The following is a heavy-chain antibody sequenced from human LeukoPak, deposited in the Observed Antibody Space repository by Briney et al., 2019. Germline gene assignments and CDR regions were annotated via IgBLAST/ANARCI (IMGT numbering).Heavy chain of an antibody. J-gene: IGHJ6*03. D-gene: IGHD4-17*01. CDR2: ISATGGNT. CDR1: GFSFSSFG. V-gene: IGHV3-23*01. Sequence: GGSLRLSCAASGFSFSSFGMSWFRQAPRKGLEWVSTISATGGNTYYADSVKGRFTISRDNSKNTLYLQMNSLRAEDTAVYYCAREGGDYPPYYYYYYYMDVWGKGTTVTVSS. CDR3: AREGGDYPPYYYYYYYMDV.